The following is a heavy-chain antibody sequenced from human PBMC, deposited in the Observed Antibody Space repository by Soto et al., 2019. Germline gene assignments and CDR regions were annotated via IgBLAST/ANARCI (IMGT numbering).Heavy chain of an antibody. J-gene: IGHJ4*02. Sequence: SETLSLTCTVSGGSISSDDYYWSWIRQPPGKSLEWIGHIYYSGSTSYNPSLKSRLTISLDTSKNQFSLKLSSVSAADTAVYYCARDRSNSPDYFDYWGQGTLVTVSS. CDR3: ARDRSNSPDYFDY. D-gene: IGHD6-6*01. CDR1: GGSISSDDYY. V-gene: IGHV4-30-4*01. CDR2: IYYSGST.